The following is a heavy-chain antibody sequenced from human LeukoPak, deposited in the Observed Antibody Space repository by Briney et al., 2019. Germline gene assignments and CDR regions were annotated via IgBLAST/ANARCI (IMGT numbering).Heavy chain of an antibody. V-gene: IGHV4-59*11. CDR3: AREFRTVVDHYDSSGFDY. J-gene: IGHJ4*02. Sequence: PSETLSLTCTVSGGSIRRLYWTRIRQPPGKGLEWIGYIYYSGSTNYNPSLKSRVTISVDTSKNHFSLKLSSVTAADTAVYYCAREFRTVVDHYDSSGFDYWGQGTLVTVSS. CDR1: GGSIRRLY. CDR2: IYYSGST. D-gene: IGHD3-22*01.